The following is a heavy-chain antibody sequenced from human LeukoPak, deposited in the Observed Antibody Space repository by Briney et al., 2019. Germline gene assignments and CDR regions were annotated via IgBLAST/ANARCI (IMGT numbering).Heavy chain of an antibody. V-gene: IGHV3-13*01. J-gene: IGHJ6*02. CDR3: ARESPAYYYYGMDV. CDR2: IGTAGDT. D-gene: IGHD6-25*01. Sequence: GGSLRLSCAASGFTFSSYDMHWVRQATGKGLEWVSAIGTAGDTYYPGSVKGRFTISRENARNSLYLQMNSLRAEDTAVYYCARESPAYYYYGMDVCGQGTTVTVSS. CDR1: GFTFSSYD.